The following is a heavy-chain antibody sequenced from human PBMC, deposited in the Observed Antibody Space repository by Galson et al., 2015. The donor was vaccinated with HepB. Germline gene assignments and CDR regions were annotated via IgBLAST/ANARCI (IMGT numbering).Heavy chain of an antibody. CDR1: GFTLSDHY. CDR2: TRNKANSYTT. D-gene: IGHD3-9*01. Sequence: SLRLSCAASGFTLSDHYMDWVRQAPGKGLEWVGRTRNKANSYTTEYAASVKGRFTISRDDSKNSLYLQMNSLKTEDTAVYYCARGGYYDILTCYSDDAFDIWGQGTMVTVSS. V-gene: IGHV3-72*01. J-gene: IGHJ3*02. CDR3: ARGGYYDILTCYSDDAFDI.